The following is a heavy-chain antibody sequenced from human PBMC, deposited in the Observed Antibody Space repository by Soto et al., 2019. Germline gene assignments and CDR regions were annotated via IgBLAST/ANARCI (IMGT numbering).Heavy chain of an antibody. CDR1: GFTFSSYG. CDR2: IWYDGSNK. CDR3: ARGMYYDYVWGGMDY. J-gene: IGHJ4*02. V-gene: IGHV3-33*01. D-gene: IGHD3-16*01. Sequence: QVQLVESGGGVVQPGRSLRLSCAASGFTFSSYGMHWVRQAPGKGLEWVAVIWYDGSNKYYADSVKGRFTISRDNSKNTLYLQMNSLRAEDTAVYYCARGMYYDYVWGGMDYWGQGTLVTVSS.